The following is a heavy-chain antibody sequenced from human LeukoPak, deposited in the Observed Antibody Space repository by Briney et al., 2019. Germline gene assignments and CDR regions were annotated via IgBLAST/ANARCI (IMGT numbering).Heavy chain of an antibody. CDR3: TKGEAITIKVVVNYFYN. J-gene: IGHJ4*02. CDR1: VLILSSNY. CDR2: ISGSGGST. Sequence: GGSLRLSCAPSVLILSSNYMNSLGQAPGKGLEWVSAISGSGGSTYYADSVKGRFTISRDNSKNTLYLQMNSLRAEDTTVYYCTKGEAITIKVVVNYFYNCGQGTLGTVSS. V-gene: IGHV3-23*01. D-gene: IGHD3-22*01.